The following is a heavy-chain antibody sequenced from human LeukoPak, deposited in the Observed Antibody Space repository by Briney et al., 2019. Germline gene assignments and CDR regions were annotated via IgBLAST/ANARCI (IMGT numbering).Heavy chain of an antibody. CDR2: IHYSGTT. D-gene: IGHD2-2*01. CDR1: GGSFSGYY. V-gene: IGHV4-34*01. J-gene: IGHJ4*02. CDR3: ARGPTYQPIDY. Sequence: PSETLSLTCAVYGGSFSGYYWGWIRQPPGKGLDWIASIHYSGTTYYNPSLKSRVTISVDTSKNHFSLKLSSVTAADTAVYYCARGPTYQPIDYWGQGTLVTVSS.